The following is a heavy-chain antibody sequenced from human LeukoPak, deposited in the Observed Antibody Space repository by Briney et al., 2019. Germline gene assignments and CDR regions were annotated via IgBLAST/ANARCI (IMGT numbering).Heavy chain of an antibody. Sequence: ASVKVSCKASGYTFTGYYMHWVRQAPGQGLEWMGWINPNSGGTNYAQKFQGRVTMTRDTSISTAYMELSRLRSDDTAVYYCAREGRLPGDGYNPYYYYMDVWGKGTTVTISS. D-gene: IGHD5-24*01. CDR2: INPNSGGT. CDR3: AREGRLPGDGYNPYYYYMDV. V-gene: IGHV1-2*02. J-gene: IGHJ6*03. CDR1: GYTFTGYY.